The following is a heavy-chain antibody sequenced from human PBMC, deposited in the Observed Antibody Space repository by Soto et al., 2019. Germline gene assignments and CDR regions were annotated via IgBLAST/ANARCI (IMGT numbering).Heavy chain of an antibody. CDR2: SRNKANSYST. CDR1: GFTFSDHY. V-gene: IGHV3-72*01. J-gene: IGHJ4*02. CDR3: ARFSGSYTRGLDY. Sequence: EVQLVESGGGLVQPGGSLRLSCAASGFTFSDHYMDWVRQAPGKGLEWVGRSRNKANSYSTEYAAFVKGRFTISRDESKNSLYLQMNSLKTEDTVVYYCARFSGSYTRGLDYWGQGTLVTVSS. D-gene: IGHD1-26*01.